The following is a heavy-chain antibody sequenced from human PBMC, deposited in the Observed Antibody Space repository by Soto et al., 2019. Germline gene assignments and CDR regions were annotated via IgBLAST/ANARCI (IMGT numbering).Heavy chain of an antibody. Sequence: GGSLRLSCAASGFTFSNYAMTWVRLAPGKGLEWVSSISGSDGSTYYADSVKGRFTISRDNSKSTLYLQMNSLRAEDTAVYYCAKGYAYQLLRRWFDYWGQGTLVTVSS. D-gene: IGHD2-2*01. CDR2: ISGSDGST. J-gene: IGHJ4*02. V-gene: IGHV3-23*01. CDR1: GFTFSNYA. CDR3: AKGYAYQLLRRWFDY.